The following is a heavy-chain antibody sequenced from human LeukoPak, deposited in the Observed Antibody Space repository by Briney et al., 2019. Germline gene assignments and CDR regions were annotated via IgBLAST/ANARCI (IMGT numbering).Heavy chain of an antibody. Sequence: ASVKVSCKASGYSFTGFYMHWVRQAPGQGLGWMGWINPNNGGTEYAHNFQGRVTMTRDTSVSTAYMELSGLRFDDTAVYYCARDHHRQTPISFDPWGQGTLVTVSS. CDR3: ARDHHRQTPISFDP. CDR1: GYSFTGFY. CDR2: INPNNGGT. J-gene: IGHJ5*02. V-gene: IGHV1-2*02.